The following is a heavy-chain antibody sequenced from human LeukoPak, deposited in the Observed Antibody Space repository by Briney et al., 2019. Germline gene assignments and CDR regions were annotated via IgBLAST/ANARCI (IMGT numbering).Heavy chain of an antibody. Sequence: GASVTVSCKVSGYTLTELSMHWVRQAPGKGLEWMGGFDPEDGEIIYAQKFRGSVTMTEDTSTDTAYMELSSLRSEDTAVYYCARGVGGSSWPYYYYGMDVWGQGTTVTVPS. CDR2: FDPEDGEI. CDR1: GYTLTELS. D-gene: IGHD6-13*01. V-gene: IGHV1-24*01. CDR3: ARGVGGSSWPYYYYGMDV. J-gene: IGHJ6*02.